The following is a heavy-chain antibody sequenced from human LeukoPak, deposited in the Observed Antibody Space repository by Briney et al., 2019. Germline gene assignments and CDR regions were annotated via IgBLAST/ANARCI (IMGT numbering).Heavy chain of an antibody. Sequence: PSETLSLTCTVTSGSISGHYWSWIRQPAGKEMQWIGRIYTSGATNYNPSLKSRVTMSIDTSKKEFTLKLTSVTAADTAVYYCAXXQYFDFWSSTATPYYFDYCGQGTLVTVSS. CDR1: SGSISGHY. V-gene: IGHV4-4*07. D-gene: IGHD3-3*01. J-gene: IGHJ4*02. CDR3: AXXQYFDFWSSTATPYYFDY. CDR2: IYTSGAT.